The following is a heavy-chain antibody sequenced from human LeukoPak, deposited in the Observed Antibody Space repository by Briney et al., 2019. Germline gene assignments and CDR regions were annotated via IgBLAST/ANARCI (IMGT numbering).Heavy chain of an antibody. CDR1: GGSISSYY. D-gene: IGHD3-10*01. Sequence: SETLSLTCTVSGGSISSYYWSWIRQPPGKGLEWIGYIYYSGSTNYNPSLKSRVTISVDTSKNQFSLKLSSVTAADTAVYYCAREVGSGSYSDDNWFDPWGQGTLVTVSS. CDR3: AREVGSGSYSDDNWFDP. V-gene: IGHV4-59*01. CDR2: IYYSGST. J-gene: IGHJ5*02.